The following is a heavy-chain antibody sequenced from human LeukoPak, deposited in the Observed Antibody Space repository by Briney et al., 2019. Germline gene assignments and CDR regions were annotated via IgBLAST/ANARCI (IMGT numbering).Heavy chain of an antibody. J-gene: IGHJ4*02. V-gene: IGHV1-69*05. D-gene: IGHD5-18*01. CDR1: GGTFSSYA. CDR2: IIPIFGTA. CDR3: ARDVGNSYGYDY. Sequence: ASVKVSCKASGGTFSSYAISWVRQAPGQGLEWMGGIIPIFGTANYAQKFQGRVTITTDESTSTAYMEPSSLRSEDTAVYYCARDVGNSYGYDYWGQGTLVTVSS.